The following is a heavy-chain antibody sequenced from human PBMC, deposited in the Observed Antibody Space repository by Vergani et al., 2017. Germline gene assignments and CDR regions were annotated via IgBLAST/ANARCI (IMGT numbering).Heavy chain of an antibody. CDR3: ARDLLGYCSSTSCLGHYYYYMDV. D-gene: IGHD2-2*01. CDR2: IKQDGSEK. J-gene: IGHJ6*03. Sequence: EVQLVESGGGLVQPGGSLRLSCAASGFTFSSYWMSWVRQAPGKGLEWVANIKQDGSEKYYVDSVKGRFTISRDNAKNSLYLQMNSLRAEDTAVYYCARDLLGYCSSTSCLGHYYYYMDVWGKGTTVTVSS. V-gene: IGHV3-7*01. CDR1: GFTFSSYW.